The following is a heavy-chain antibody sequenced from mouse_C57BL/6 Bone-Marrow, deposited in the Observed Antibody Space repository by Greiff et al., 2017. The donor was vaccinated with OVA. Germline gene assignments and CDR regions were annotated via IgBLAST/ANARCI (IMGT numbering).Heavy chain of an antibody. Sequence: EVKVVESGGGLVKPGGSLKLSCAASGFTFSSYTMSWVRQTPEKRLEWVATISGGGGNTYYPDSVKGRFTISRANAKSTLYLQMSSLRSEDTALYDCASHYYGSSYDAMDYWGQGTSVTVSS. CDR1: GFTFSSYT. D-gene: IGHD1-1*01. J-gene: IGHJ4*01. V-gene: IGHV5-9*01. CDR3: ASHYYGSSYDAMDY. CDR2: ISGGGGNT.